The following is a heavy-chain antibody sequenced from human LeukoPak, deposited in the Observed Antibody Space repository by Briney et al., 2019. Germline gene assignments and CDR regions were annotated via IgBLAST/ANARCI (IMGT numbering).Heavy chain of an antibody. CDR1: GFTFSTYS. J-gene: IGHJ4*02. CDR2: IYSDNT. Sequence: GGSLRLSCAASGFTFSTYSMNWVRQAPGKGLEWVSFIYSDNTHYSDSVKGRFTISRDNSKNTLYLQMNSLRAEDTAVYYCARRAGAYSHPYDYWGQGTLVTVSS. CDR3: ARRAGAYSHPYDY. D-gene: IGHD4/OR15-4a*01. V-gene: IGHV3-53*01.